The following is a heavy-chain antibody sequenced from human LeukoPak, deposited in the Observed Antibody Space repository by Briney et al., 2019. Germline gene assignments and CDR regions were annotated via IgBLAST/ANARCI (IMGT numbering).Heavy chain of an antibody. Sequence: SETLSLTCTVSGGSVSSGSYYWSWIRQPPGKGLEWIGYIYYSGSTNYNPSLKSRVTISVDTSKNQFSLKLSSVAAADTAVYYCARAPVDYYDSSGYTWGQGTLVTVSS. CDR3: ARAPVDYYDSSGYT. CDR1: GGSVSSGSYY. J-gene: IGHJ5*02. CDR2: IYYSGST. D-gene: IGHD3-22*01. V-gene: IGHV4-61*01.